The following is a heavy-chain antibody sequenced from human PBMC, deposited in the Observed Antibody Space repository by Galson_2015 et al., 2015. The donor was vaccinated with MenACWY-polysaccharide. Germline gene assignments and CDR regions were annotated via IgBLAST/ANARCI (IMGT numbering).Heavy chain of an antibody. J-gene: IGHJ4*02. D-gene: IGHD6-19*01. Sequence: SLRLSCAASGFTFDDYAMHWVRQAPGKGLEWVSGISWNSGSIGYADSVKGRFTISRDNAKNSLYLQMNSLRAEDTALYYCAKGPPSSGWFGYFDYWGQGTLVTVSS. CDR1: GFTFDDYA. V-gene: IGHV3-9*01. CDR2: ISWNSGSI. CDR3: AKGPPSSGWFGYFDY.